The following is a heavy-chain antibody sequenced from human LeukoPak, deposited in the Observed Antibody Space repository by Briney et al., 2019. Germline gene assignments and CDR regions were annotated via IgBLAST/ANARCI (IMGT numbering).Heavy chain of an antibody. J-gene: IGHJ5*02. V-gene: IGHV3-23*01. CDR2: ITGNGANT. CDR1: GFTFSNYG. Sequence: GGSLRLSSAASGFTFSNYGMSWVRQAPGKGLEWVSAITGNGANTFYADSVKGRFTISRDNSKNTTYLQMNSLRAEDTALYYCARDRSGSYPNWFDPWGQGTLVTVSS. CDR3: ARDRSGSYPNWFDP. D-gene: IGHD3-10*01.